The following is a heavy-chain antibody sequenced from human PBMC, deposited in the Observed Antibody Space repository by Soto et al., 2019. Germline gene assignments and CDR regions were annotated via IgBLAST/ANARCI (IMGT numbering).Heavy chain of an antibody. CDR2: IIPIFGTA. V-gene: IGHV1-69*13. CDR1: GGTFSSYA. CDR3: ARKTYYYDSSGRGYAFDI. D-gene: IGHD3-22*01. Sequence: SVKVSCKASGGTFSSYAISWVRQAPGQGLEWMGGIIPIFGTANYAQKFQGRVTITADESTSTAYMELSSLRSEDTAVYYCARKTYYYDSSGRGYAFDIWGQGTMLTVSS. J-gene: IGHJ3*02.